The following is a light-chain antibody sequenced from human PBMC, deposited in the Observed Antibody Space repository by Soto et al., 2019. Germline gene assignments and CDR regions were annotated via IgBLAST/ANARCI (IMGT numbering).Light chain of an antibody. J-gene: IGLJ2*01. CDR2: EVS. CDR1: SSDVGAYNY. V-gene: IGLV2-14*01. Sequence: QAVLTQPASVSGSPGQSITISCTGTSSDVGAYNYVSWYQQHPGKAPKLMIYEVSNRPSGVSNRFSGSKSGNTASLIISGLQAEDEADYYCSSHLSSSTLVFGGGTKLAVL. CDR3: SSHLSSSTLV.